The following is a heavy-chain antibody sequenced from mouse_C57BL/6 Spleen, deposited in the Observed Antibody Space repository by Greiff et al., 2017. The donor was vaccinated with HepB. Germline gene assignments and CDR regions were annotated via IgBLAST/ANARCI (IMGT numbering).Heavy chain of an antibody. J-gene: IGHJ1*03. D-gene: IGHD2-4*01. CDR1: GYTFTSYW. CDR3: ASIYYDYDPYFDV. V-gene: IGHV1-7*01. Sequence: QVQLKESGAELAKPGASVKLSCKASGYTFTSYWMHWVNQRPGQGLEWIGYINPSSGYTKYNQKFKDKATLTADKSSGTAYMQLSSLTYEDSAVYYCASIYYDYDPYFDVWGTGTTVTVSS. CDR2: INPSSGYT.